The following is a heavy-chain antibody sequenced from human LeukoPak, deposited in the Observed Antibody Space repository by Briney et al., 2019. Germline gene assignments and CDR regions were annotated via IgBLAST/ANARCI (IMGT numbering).Heavy chain of an antibody. CDR2: ISSSGSTI. D-gene: IGHD4-23*01. CDR1: GLTFSSYE. CDR3: AKDYLYGGNSFGYFDY. V-gene: IGHV3-48*03. J-gene: IGHJ4*02. Sequence: QPGGSLRLSCAASGLTFSSYEMNWVRQAPGKGLEWVSYISSSGSTIYYADSVKGRFTISRDNSKNTLYLQMNSLRAEDTAVYYCAKDYLYGGNSFGYFDYWGQGTLVTVSS.